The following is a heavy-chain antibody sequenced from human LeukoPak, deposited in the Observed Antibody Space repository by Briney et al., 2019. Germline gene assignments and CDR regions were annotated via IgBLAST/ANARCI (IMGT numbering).Heavy chain of an antibody. Sequence: PSETLSLTCAVYGGSFSGYYWSWIRQPPGKGLEWIGEINHSGSTNYNPSLKSRVTISVDTSKNQCSLKLSSVTAADTAVYYCARVPIQRYCSGGSCYSGRPYYYYYMDVWGKGTTVTVSS. CDR2: INHSGST. D-gene: IGHD2-15*01. J-gene: IGHJ6*03. V-gene: IGHV4-34*01. CDR1: GGSFSGYY. CDR3: ARVPIQRYCSGGSCYSGRPYYYYYMDV.